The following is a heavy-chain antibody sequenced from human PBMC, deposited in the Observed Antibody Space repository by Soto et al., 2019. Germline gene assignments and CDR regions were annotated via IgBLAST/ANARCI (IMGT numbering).Heavy chain of an antibody. Sequence: QVQLVESGGGVVQPGRSLRLSCVISGFTFSSYGMHWVRQAPGKGLQWVAVISFDGSNTYYADSVKGRFTISRDNSTSSLYLHMNYLRAEDTAVYYCVKEYNSNAYGYFDFWGQGTLVTFSS. D-gene: IGHD6-13*01. CDR1: GFTFSSYG. V-gene: IGHV3-30*18. CDR2: ISFDGSNT. J-gene: IGHJ4*02. CDR3: VKEYNSNAYGYFDF.